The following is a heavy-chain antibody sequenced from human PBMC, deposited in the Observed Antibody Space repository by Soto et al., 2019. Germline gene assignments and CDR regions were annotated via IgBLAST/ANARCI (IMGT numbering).Heavy chain of an antibody. J-gene: IGHJ4*02. CDR1: GFTFSSYV. V-gene: IGHV3-23*01. CDR3: AKRSASAWSYFDC. D-gene: IGHD6-19*01. Sequence: EEQLLESGGGLVQPGGSLRLSCAASGFTFSSYVMSWVRQAPGKGLEWASAISTSGGSTYYADSVKGRFTISRDKSKNTLFLQMNSLRAEDTAVYFCAKRSASAWSYFDCWGQGSLVTVSS. CDR2: ISTSGGST.